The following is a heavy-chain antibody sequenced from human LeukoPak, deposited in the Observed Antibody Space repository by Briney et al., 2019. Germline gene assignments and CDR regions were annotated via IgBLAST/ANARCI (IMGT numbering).Heavy chain of an antibody. Sequence: GSLRLSYAASEFSFNTYAMNWVRQAPGKGLEWVSSIDIGGFISYTESLRGRFTISRDNAKNSLYLQMNSLRADDTAVYYCARAGGGSGDYVWYFDLWGRGTLVTVSS. CDR1: EFSFNTYA. CDR2: IDIGGFI. D-gene: IGHD3-10*01. V-gene: IGHV3-69-1*02. CDR3: ARAGGGSGDYVWYFDL. J-gene: IGHJ2*01.